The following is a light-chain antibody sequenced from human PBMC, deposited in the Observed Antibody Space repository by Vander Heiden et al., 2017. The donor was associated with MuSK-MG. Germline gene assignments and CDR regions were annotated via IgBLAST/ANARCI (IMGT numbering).Light chain of an antibody. Sequence: QSVLTQPPSASGTPGQRVTISCSGSSSNIGSNTVNWYQQLPGTAPKLLIYSNNQRPSGVPDRFSGSKSGTSASLAISGLQSEDEADYYCAAWDDSLNGVPFGGGTKLTV. V-gene: IGLV1-44*01. CDR3: AAWDDSLNGVP. J-gene: IGLJ2*01. CDR2: SNN. CDR1: SSNIGSNT.